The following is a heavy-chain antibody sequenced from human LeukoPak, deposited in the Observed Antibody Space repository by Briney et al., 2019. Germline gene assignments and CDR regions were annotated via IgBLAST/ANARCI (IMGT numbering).Heavy chain of an antibody. V-gene: IGHV4-59*01. J-gene: IGHJ5*02. CDR2: IYYRGST. D-gene: IGHD5-18*01. CDR3: ARDKFDRGYSYGSATNWFDP. Sequence: SETLSLTCTVSGGSISSYYWSWIRQPPGKGLEWIGYIYYRGSTNYNPSLKSRVTISVDTSKNQFSLKLSSVTAADTAVYYCARDKFDRGYSYGSATNWFDPWGQGTLVTVSS. CDR1: GGSISSYY.